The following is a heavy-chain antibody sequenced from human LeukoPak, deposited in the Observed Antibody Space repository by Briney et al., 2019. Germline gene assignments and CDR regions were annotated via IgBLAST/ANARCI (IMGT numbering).Heavy chain of an antibody. CDR3: ARRRITMIVDDAFDI. J-gene: IGHJ3*02. CDR2: IYYSGST. V-gene: IGHV4-31*03. CDR1: GGSISSGGYY. D-gene: IGHD3-22*01. Sequence: SETLSPTCTVSGGSISSGGYYWSWIRQHPGKGLEWIGYIYYSGSTYYNPSLKSRVTISVDTSKNQFSLKLSSVTAADTAVYYCARRRITMIVDDAFDIWGQGTMVTVSS.